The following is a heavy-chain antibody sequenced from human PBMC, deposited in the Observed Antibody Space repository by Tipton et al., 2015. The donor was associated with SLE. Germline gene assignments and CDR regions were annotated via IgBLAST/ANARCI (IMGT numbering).Heavy chain of an antibody. D-gene: IGHD3-3*01. J-gene: IGHJ5*02. CDR2: IFYSGST. CDR3: ARGRPVTISGVVNRLSHLDP. V-gene: IGHV4-31*03. CDR1: GGSVSSVGHY. Sequence: TLSLTCTVSGGSVSSVGHYWNWLRQHPGKGLEGIGYIFYSGSTFYNPSLRSRATMSKDTTKNHFSLKLNSVTAADTAVYYCARGRPVTISGVVNRLSHLDPWGQGILVTVSS.